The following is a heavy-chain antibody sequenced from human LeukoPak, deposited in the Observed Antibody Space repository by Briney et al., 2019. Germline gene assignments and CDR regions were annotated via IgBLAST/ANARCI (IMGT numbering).Heavy chain of an antibody. CDR1: GFTFSSYS. J-gene: IGHJ6*02. CDR3: ARDLKLLYGMDV. CDR2: ISSSSSYI. V-gene: IGHV3-21*01. Sequence: GGSLRLSCAASGFTFSSYSMNWVRQAPGKGLEWVSSISSSSSYIYYADSVKGRFPISRDNAKNSLYLQMNSLRAEDTAVYYCARDLKLLYGMDVWGQGTTVTVSS.